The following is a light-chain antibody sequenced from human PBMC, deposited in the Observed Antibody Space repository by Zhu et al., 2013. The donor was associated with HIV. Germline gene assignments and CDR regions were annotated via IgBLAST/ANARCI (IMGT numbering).Light chain of an antibody. V-gene: IGKV1-5*03. CDR2: KAS. CDR1: QSISTW. CDR3: QQYYSYS. Sequence: DIQMTQSPSTLSASVGDRVTIACRASQSISTWLAWYQQKPGTAPKLLIYKASTLESGVPSRFSGSGSGTEFTLTISSLQPDDFATYYCQQYYSYSFGRGTKLQIK. J-gene: IGKJ2*01.